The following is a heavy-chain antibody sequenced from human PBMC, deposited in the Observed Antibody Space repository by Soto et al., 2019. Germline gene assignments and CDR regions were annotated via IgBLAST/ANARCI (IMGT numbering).Heavy chain of an antibody. CDR2: INPSGGST. Sequence: ASVKVSCKASGYTFTSYYMHWVRQAPGQGLEWMGIINPSGGSTSYAQKFQGRVTMTRDTSTSTVYMELSSLRSEDTAVYYCARDPNKPAYYYGMDVRGQGTTVTVSS. J-gene: IGHJ6*02. V-gene: IGHV1-46*01. CDR3: ARDPNKPAYYYGMDV. CDR1: GYTFTSYY.